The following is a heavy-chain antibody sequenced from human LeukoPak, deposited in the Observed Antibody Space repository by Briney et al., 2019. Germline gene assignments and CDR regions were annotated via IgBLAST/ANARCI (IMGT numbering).Heavy chain of an antibody. CDR1: GYTFTDYY. Sequence: ASVKVSCKASGYTFTDYYMHWVRQAPGQGLEWMGWINPNSGGTNYAQKFQGRVTMTRDTSISTAYMELSRLRSDDTAVYYCALIAAAGRDEDYWGQGTLVTVSS. J-gene: IGHJ4*02. CDR3: ALIAAAGRDEDY. CDR2: INPNSGGT. V-gene: IGHV1-2*02. D-gene: IGHD6-13*01.